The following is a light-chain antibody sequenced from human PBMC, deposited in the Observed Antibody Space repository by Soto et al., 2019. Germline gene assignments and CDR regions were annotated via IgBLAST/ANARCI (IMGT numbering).Light chain of an antibody. V-gene: IGLV1-40*01. CDR3: QSYDSSLSGYV. CDR1: SSNIGAGYE. Sequence: QSVLTQPPSVSEAPGQRGTISCTGSSSNIGAGYEAHWYQQVPGTAPKLLIYENNNRPSGVPDRFSGSKSGTSASLAITGLQAEDEAEYDCQSYDSSLSGYVFGTGTKVTVL. J-gene: IGLJ1*01. CDR2: ENN.